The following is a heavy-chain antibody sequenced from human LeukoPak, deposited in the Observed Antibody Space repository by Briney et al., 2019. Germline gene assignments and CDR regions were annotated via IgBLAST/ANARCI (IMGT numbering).Heavy chain of an antibody. V-gene: IGHV1-18*01. CDR3: ARGTYCSSTSCYYRGARDKYYFDY. Sequence: ASVKVSCKASGYTFTSYGISWVRQAPGQGLEWMGWISAYNGNTNYAQKLQGRVTMTTDTSTSTAYMELRSLRSDDTAVYYCARGTYCSSTSCYYRGARDKYYFDYWGQGTLVTVSS. CDR2: ISAYNGNT. D-gene: IGHD2-2*01. J-gene: IGHJ4*02. CDR1: GYTFTSYG.